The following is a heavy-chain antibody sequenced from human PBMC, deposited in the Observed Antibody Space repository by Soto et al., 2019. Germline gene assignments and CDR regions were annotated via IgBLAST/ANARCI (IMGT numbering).Heavy chain of an antibody. D-gene: IGHD1-26*01. J-gene: IGHJ4*01. V-gene: IGHV3-11*01. CDR1: GFTVSAYY. CDR3: ARGGSYGWGFDY. Sequence: QVHLVESGGGLVKPGGSLRLSCAASGFTVSAYYMSWIRQAPGKGLEWLSWISNGGDIEYYADSVRGRFTVSRDNAKNSLYLQINSTTAEDTAVYYCARGGSYGWGFDYCGHGTLVTVSS. CDR2: ISNGGDIE.